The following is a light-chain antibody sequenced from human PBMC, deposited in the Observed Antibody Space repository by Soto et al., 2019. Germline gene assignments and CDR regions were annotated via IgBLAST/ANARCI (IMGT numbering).Light chain of an antibody. CDR1: QNINTY. J-gene: IGKJ4*01. V-gene: IGKV3-11*01. CDR3: QQRSNWPLT. Sequence: VLTQSPATLSLSPGERVSLSCRASQNINTYLAWHQHKPGQGPRLLIYDASSRAPGIPARFSGSGSGTDFTLTISSLEPEDSAIYYCQQRSNWPLTFGGGTKVEIK. CDR2: DAS.